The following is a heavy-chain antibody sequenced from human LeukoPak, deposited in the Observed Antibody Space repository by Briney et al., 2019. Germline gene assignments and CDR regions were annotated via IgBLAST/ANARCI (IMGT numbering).Heavy chain of an antibody. CDR2: IWYDGSNK. D-gene: IGHD3-22*01. CDR1: GFTFSSYG. CDR3: ARNHPEAETVIVRRHAYYFDN. Sequence: GRSLRLSCAASGFTFSSYGMHWVRQAPGKGLEWVAVIWYDGSNKYYADSVKGRFTISRDNSKNTLHLQMNSLRAEDTAVYYCARNHPEAETVIVRRHAYYFDNWGQGTLVTVSS. V-gene: IGHV3-33*01. J-gene: IGHJ4*02.